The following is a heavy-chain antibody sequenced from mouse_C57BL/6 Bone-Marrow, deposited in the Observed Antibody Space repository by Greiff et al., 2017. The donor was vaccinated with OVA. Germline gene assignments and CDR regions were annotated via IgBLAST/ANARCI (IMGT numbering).Heavy chain of an antibody. CDR2: ISSGGNYT. D-gene: IGHD2-5*01. J-gene: IGHJ2*01. CDR1: GFTFSSYG. CDR3: ARQALYSNYDD. Sequence: EVHLVESGGDLVKPGGSLKLSCAASGFTFSSYGMSWVRQTPDKRLEWVATISSGGNYTYYPDSVKGRFTISRYNAKNTLYLQMSSLKSEDTAMYYCARQALYSNYDDWGQGTTLTVSS. V-gene: IGHV5-6*01.